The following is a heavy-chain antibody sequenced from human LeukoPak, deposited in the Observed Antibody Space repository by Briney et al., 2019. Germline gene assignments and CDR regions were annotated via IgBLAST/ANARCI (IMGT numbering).Heavy chain of an antibody. CDR3: ASYVGVPAAQGDY. CDR2: IIPILGTA. D-gene: IGHD2-2*01. V-gene: IGHV1-69*08. Sequence: SVKVSCKASGGTFSSYTISWVRQAPGQGLEWMGRIIPILGTANYAQKFQGRVTITADKSTSTAYMELSSLRSEGTAVYYCASYVGVPAAQGDYWGQGTLVTVSS. CDR1: GGTFSSYT. J-gene: IGHJ4*02.